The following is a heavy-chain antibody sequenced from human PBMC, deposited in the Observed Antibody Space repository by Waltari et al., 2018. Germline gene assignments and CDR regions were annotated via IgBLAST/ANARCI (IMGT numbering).Heavy chain of an antibody. J-gene: IGHJ4*02. CDR1: GGSISSSSYY. CDR2: IYYSGVT. V-gene: IGHV4-39*07. CDR3: AKASIVVVVAAIDY. Sequence: QLQLQESGPGLVKPSETLSLTCTVSGGSISSSSYYWGWIRQPPGKGLEWIGSIYYSGVTYYNPSLKSRVTISVDTSKNQFSLKLSSVTAEDTAVYYCAKASIVVVVAAIDYWGQGTLVTVSS. D-gene: IGHD2-15*01.